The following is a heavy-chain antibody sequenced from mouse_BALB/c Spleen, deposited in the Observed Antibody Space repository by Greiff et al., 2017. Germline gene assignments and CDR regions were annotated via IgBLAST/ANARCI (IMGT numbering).Heavy chain of an antibody. V-gene: IGHV1-31*01. CDR2: INPYNGAT. Sequence: VQLQQSGPELVKPGASVKISCKASGYSFTGYYMHWVKQSHVKSLEWIGRINPYNGATSYNQNFKDKASLTVDKSSSTAYMELHSLTSEDSAVYYCASYGSRYYYAMDYWGQGTSVTVSS. CDR1: GYSFTGYY. D-gene: IGHD1-1*01. CDR3: ASYGSRYYYAMDY. J-gene: IGHJ4*01.